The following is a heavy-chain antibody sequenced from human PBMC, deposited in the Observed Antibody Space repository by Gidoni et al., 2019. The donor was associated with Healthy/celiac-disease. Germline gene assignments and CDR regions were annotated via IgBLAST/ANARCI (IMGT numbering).Heavy chain of an antibody. D-gene: IGHD4-17*01. Sequence: EVHLLESGGGLVQPGGPLRLSFAASGFTFSSYAMSWVRQAPGKGLEWVSAISGSGGSTYDADSVKGRFTISRENSKNTLYLQMNSRRAEDTDVYYCAKDVGDYGDYWGQGTLVTVSS. CDR1: GFTFSSYA. J-gene: IGHJ4*02. V-gene: IGHV3-23*01. CDR2: ISGSGGST. CDR3: AKDVGDYGDY.